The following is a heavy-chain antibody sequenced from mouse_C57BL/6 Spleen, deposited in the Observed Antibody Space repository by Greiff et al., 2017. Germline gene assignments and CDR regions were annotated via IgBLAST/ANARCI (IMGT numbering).Heavy chain of an antibody. D-gene: IGHD2-4*01. CDR3: TAYYDYDGSYWYFDV. CDR2: IRLKSDNYAT. V-gene: IGHV6-3*01. J-gene: IGHJ1*03. CDR1: GFTFSNYW. Sequence: EVQLQQSGGGLVQPGGSMKLSCVASGFTFSNYWMNWVRQSPEKGLEWVAQIRLKSDNYATHYAESVKGRFTISRDDSKSIVYLQMNNLRAEDTGIYYCTAYYDYDGSYWYFDVWATGTTLTVSS.